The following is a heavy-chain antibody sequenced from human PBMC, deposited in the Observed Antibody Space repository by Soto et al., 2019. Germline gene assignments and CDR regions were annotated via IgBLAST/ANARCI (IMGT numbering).Heavy chain of an antibody. CDR3: ARHYYDILTGYSRNNWFDP. V-gene: IGHV4-39*01. J-gene: IGHJ5*02. CDR1: GGSISSSSYY. Sequence: PSETLSLTCTVSGGSISSSSYYWGWIRQPPGKGLEWIGSIYYSGSTYYSPSLKSRVTISVDTCKNQFSLKLSSVTAADTAVYYCARHYYDILTGYSRNNWFDPWGQGTLLTVSS. D-gene: IGHD3-9*01. CDR2: IYYSGST.